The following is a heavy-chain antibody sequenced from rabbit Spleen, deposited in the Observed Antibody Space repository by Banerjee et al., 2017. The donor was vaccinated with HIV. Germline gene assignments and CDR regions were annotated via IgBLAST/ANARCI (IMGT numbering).Heavy chain of an antibody. D-gene: IGHD6-1*01. Sequence: QEQLEESGGGLVKPGGTLTLTCKASGIDFNNYYYMCWVRQAPGKGLEWIACINTATGKAVYASWAKGRFTISKTSSTTVTLQMTSLTAADTATYFCAREKSGIVGYDLWGQGTLVTVS. V-gene: IGHV1S45*01. CDR2: INTATGKA. CDR3: AREKSGIVGYDL. CDR1: GIDFNNYYY. J-gene: IGHJ3*01.